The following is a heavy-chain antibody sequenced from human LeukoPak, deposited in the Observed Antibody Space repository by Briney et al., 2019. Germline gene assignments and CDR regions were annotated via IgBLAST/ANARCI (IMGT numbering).Heavy chain of an antibody. J-gene: IGHJ4*02. CDR2: ISAYNGNT. CDR3: ARDRHYGHYSSYIDY. Sequence: ASVKVSCKASGYTFTSYGISWVRQAPGQGLEWMGWISAYNGNTNYAQKLQGRVTMTTDTSTSTAYMELRSLRSDDTAVYYCARDRHYGHYSSYIDYWGQGTLVTVSS. D-gene: IGHD4-17*01. V-gene: IGHV1-18*01. CDR1: GYTFTSYG.